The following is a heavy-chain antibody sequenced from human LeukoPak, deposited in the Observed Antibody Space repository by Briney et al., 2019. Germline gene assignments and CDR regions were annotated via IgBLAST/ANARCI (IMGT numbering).Heavy chain of an antibody. Sequence: GSLRLSCAASGFTFSHYAMSWVRPAPGRGLEWVSIVSDSGSSTYYADSVKGRFTVSRDNSKNTLYLQMNSLRAEDSATYYCAKRVSYSSGSHFDYWGQGTLVTVSS. CDR2: VSDSGSST. D-gene: IGHD3-10*01. V-gene: IGHV3-23*01. J-gene: IGHJ4*02. CDR1: GFTFSHYA. CDR3: AKRVSYSSGSHFDY.